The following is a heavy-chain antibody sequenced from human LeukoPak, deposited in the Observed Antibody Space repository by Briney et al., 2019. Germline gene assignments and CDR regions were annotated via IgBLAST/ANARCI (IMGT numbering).Heavy chain of an antibody. Sequence: SETLSLTCTVSGGSISSHYWSWIRQPPGKGLEWIGYIYYSGSTNYNPSLKSRVTISVDTSKNQFSLKLSSVTAADTAVYYCARVGYYDSSGYYSKNRYFDYWGQGTLVTVSS. D-gene: IGHD3-22*01. CDR1: GGSISSHY. J-gene: IGHJ4*02. CDR2: IYYSGST. V-gene: IGHV4-59*11. CDR3: ARVGYYDSSGYYSKNRYFDY.